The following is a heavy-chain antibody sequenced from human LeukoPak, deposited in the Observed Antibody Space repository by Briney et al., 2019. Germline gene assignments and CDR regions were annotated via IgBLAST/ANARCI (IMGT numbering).Heavy chain of an antibody. D-gene: IGHD3-9*01. V-gene: IGHV5-51*01. Sequence: GESLKISCKGSGYSFTSYWIGWVRQMPGKGLEWMGIIYPGDSDVRYSPSFQGQVSISVDKSISTAYLQWSSLKASDTAIYYCARQYYDVLTGFYIHFDYWGQGTLVTVSS. CDR1: GYSFTSYW. CDR3: ARQYYDVLTGFYIHFDY. CDR2: IYPGDSDV. J-gene: IGHJ4*02.